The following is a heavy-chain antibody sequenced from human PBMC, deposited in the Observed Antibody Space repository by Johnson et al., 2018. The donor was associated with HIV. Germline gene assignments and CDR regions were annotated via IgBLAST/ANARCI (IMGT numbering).Heavy chain of an antibody. D-gene: IGHD3-22*01. CDR2: IYSGGNT. CDR3: AKDVWIGRESSGYYGAFDI. CDR1: GFTISSNY. J-gene: IGHJ3*02. Sequence: VQLVESGGALIQPGGSLRLSCAASGFTISSNYMSWVRQAPGKGLEWVSVIYSGGNTYYADSVKGRVTISSDNSKNTLYLQMNSLRAEDTAVYYCAKDVWIGRESSGYYGAFDIWGQGTMVTVSS. V-gene: IGHV3-53*01.